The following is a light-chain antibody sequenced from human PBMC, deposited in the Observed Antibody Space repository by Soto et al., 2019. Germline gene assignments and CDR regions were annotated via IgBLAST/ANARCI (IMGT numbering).Light chain of an antibody. V-gene: IGLV2-14*01. Sequence: QSVLTQPSSGSGVPVQWSSISYTATSRDVGGYNYVSWYQQHPGKAPNFMIYDVSNRPSGVSNRFSGSESGNTASLTISGLQAEDEADYYCSSYTTSNTRQIVFGTGTKVTVL. CDR2: DVS. CDR1: SRDVGGYNY. J-gene: IGLJ1*01. CDR3: SSYTTSNTRQIV.